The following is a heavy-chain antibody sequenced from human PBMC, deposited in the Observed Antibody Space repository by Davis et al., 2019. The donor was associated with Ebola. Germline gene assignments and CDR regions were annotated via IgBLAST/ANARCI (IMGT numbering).Heavy chain of an antibody. CDR1: GFTFSDYY. CDR3: ARDGYHDSSGYYYDVYGMDV. D-gene: IGHD3-22*01. CDR2: ISSSGNTM. J-gene: IGHJ6*04. V-gene: IGHV3-11*01. Sequence: GESLKISCAASGFTFSDYYMNWIRQAPGKGLEWNSYISSSGNTMYYADSVKGRFTISRDNAKNSLYLQMNSLRAEDTAVYYCARDGYHDSSGYYYDVYGMDVWGKGTTVTVSS.